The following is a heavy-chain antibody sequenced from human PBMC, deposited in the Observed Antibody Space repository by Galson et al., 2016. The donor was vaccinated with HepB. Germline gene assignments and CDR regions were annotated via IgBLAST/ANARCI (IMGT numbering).Heavy chain of an antibody. CDR2: ISVYNGNT. CDR1: GYTFSNYG. Sequence: SVKVSCKASGYTFSNYGISWVRQAPGQGLEWMGWISVYNGNTNYAQKIRGRVTLTTDTSTSTAYMELRSLRSDDTAVYYCARERVRGRFVEWSRAGFDPWGQGTLVTVS. D-gene: IGHD3-3*01. J-gene: IGHJ5*02. CDR3: ARERVRGRFVEWSRAGFDP. V-gene: IGHV1-18*01.